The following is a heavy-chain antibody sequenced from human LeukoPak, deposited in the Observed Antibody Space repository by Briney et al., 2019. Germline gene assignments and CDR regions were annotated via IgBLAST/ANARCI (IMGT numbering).Heavy chain of an antibody. Sequence: GSLRLSCAASEFSVGSNYMTWIRQPPGKGLEWIGSIYYSGSTYYNPSLRSRVTISVDTSKNQFSLKLSSVTAADTAVYYCARDDGPPIFGVVKHPFDYWGQGTLVTVSS. CDR2: IYYSGST. CDR3: ARDDGPPIFGVVKHPFDY. CDR1: EFSVGSNY. V-gene: IGHV4-59*02. J-gene: IGHJ4*02. D-gene: IGHD3-3*01.